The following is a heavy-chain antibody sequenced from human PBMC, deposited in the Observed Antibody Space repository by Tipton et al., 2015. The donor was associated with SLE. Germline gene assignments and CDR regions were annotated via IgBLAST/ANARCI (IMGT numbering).Heavy chain of an antibody. CDR2: IYYSGST. V-gene: IGHV4-61*01. CDR3: AKPLGADTY. Sequence: LRLSCTVSGGSISSGSYYWSWIRQPPGKGLEWIGYIYYSGSTNYNPSLKSRVTISRDNSKNTLYLQMNSLRAEDTAVYYCAKPLGADTYWGQGTLVTVSS. CDR1: GGSISSGSYY. D-gene: IGHD4/OR15-4a*01. J-gene: IGHJ4*02.